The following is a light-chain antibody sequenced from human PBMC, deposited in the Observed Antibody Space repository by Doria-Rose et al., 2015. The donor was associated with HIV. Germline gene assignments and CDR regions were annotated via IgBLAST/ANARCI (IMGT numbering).Light chain of an antibody. J-gene: IGKJ3*01. CDR2: WAS. CDR3: QQYYDTLS. V-gene: IGKV4-1*01. CDR1: QSLLYTSKNY. Sequence: TQSPESLGMSLGERATLNCKSNQSLLYTSKNYLAWYQQKPGQPPKLLMYWASTRQSGVPARFSGSGSGTDCTLTISSLEAEDVAVYYCQQYYDTLSFGPGTTVDIK.